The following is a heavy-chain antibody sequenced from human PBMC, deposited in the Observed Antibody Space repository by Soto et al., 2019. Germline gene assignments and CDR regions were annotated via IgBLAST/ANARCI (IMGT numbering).Heavy chain of an antibody. CDR2: IYYSGST. CDR3: ARHDCSSTSCYNYYYYCYMDV. J-gene: IGHJ6*03. Sequence: QLQLQESGPGLVKPSETLSLTCTVSGGSISSSSYYWGWIRQPPGKGLEWIGSIYYSGSTYYNPSLKSRVTISVDTSKNQFSLKLSSVTAADTAVYYCARHDCSSTSCYNYYYYCYMDVWGKGTTVTVSS. D-gene: IGHD2-2*02. V-gene: IGHV4-39*01. CDR1: GGSISSSSYY.